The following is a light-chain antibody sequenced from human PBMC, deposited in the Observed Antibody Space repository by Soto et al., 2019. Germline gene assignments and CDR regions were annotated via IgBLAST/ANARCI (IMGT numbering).Light chain of an antibody. CDR3: QVWDSSSDHPV. CDR2: YDS. Sequence: SYELTQPPSVSVAPGKTARITCGGNNIGSTSVHWYQQKPGQAPVLVIYYDSDRPSGIPERFSGSNSGNTATLTISRVEAGDEADYYCQVWDSSSDHPVFGGGTKVTVL. CDR1: NIGSTS. J-gene: IGLJ3*02. V-gene: IGLV3-21*04.